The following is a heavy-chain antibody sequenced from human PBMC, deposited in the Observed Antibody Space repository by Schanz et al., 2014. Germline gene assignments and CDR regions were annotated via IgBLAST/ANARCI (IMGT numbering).Heavy chain of an antibody. CDR3: AKDGPGGSGSYSADGDMDV. J-gene: IGHJ6*02. CDR1: GFNFSDYA. V-gene: IGHV3-23*01. Sequence: EVQLLESGGGLVQPGGSLRLSCAASGFNFSDYAMCWVRQAPGKGLEWVAAVSGGGGTTFYTDSVKGRITISRDNSKSTLYMQMNSLRAEGTAVYYCAKDGPGGSGSYSADGDMDVWGQGTTVTVSS. D-gene: IGHD3-10*01. CDR2: VSGGGGTT.